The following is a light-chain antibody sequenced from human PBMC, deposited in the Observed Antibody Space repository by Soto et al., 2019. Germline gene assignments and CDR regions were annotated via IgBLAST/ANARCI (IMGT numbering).Light chain of an antibody. CDR1: RSIGDN. Sequence: TVMTQSPATLSVSPGETATLSCTASRSIGDNLAWYQVKPGQAPRLLISATSTRATGIPDRFRGSGSGTYFTLTISSLQSEDFAVYYCQQYNNWPPETFGQGTKLEIK. CDR2: ATS. CDR3: QQYNNWPPET. J-gene: IGKJ2*01. V-gene: IGKV3-15*01.